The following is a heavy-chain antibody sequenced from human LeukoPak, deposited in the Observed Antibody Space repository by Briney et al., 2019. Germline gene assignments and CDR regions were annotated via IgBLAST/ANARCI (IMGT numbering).Heavy chain of an antibody. CDR2: INPNSGYT. D-gene: IGHD3-10*01. CDR3: ARGDTMVRGLISDY. Sequence: SSVNVPYMPSGYTFSDYYLHWVRQAPGQGLDYMGWINPNSGYTKHPQSLQGRVTMTRDTSISTAYMELSRLISDDTAVYYCARGDTMVRGLISDYWGQGTLVTVSS. CDR1: GYTFSDYY. J-gene: IGHJ4*02. V-gene: IGHV1-2*02.